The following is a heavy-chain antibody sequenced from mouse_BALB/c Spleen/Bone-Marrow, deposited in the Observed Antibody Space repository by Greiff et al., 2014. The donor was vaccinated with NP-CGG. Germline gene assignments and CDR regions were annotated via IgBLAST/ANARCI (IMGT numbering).Heavy chain of an antibody. D-gene: IGHD1-1*02. CDR1: GISITTGNYR. V-gene: IGHV3-5*02. Sequence: EVQLQQSGPGLVKPSQTVSLTCTVTGISITTGNYRWSWIRQFPGNKLEWIGYICYSGTITYNPSLTSRTTITRDTSKNQFFLEMNSLTAEDTATYYCARDGNYAMDYWGQGTSVTVSS. J-gene: IGHJ4*01. CDR2: ICYSGTI. CDR3: ARDGNYAMDY.